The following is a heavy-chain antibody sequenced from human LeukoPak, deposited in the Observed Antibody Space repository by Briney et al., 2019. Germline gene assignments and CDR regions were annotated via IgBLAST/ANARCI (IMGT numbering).Heavy chain of an antibody. CDR1: GFTFSSYA. CDR2: ISSSSSYI. Sequence: GGSLRLSCAASGFTFSSYAMHWVRQAPGKGLEWVSSISSSSSYIYYADSVKGRFTISRDNAKNSLYLQMNSLRAEDTAVYYCAKGGTHPYYYYYYMDVWGKGTTVTVSS. D-gene: IGHD1-26*01. J-gene: IGHJ6*03. V-gene: IGHV3-21*04. CDR3: AKGGTHPYYYYYYMDV.